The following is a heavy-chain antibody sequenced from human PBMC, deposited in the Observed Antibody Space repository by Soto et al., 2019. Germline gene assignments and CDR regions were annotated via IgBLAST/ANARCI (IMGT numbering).Heavy chain of an antibody. CDR2: INPNSGGT. CDR3: ARLRFLESQNYYYGMDV. V-gene: IGHV1-2*02. D-gene: IGHD3-3*01. Sequence: ASVKVSCKASGYTFTGYYMHWVRQAPGQGLEWMGWINPNSGGTNYAQKFQGRVTMTRDTSISTAYMELSRLRSDDTAVYHCARLRFLESQNYYYGMDVWGQGTTVTVSS. J-gene: IGHJ6*02. CDR1: GYTFTGYY.